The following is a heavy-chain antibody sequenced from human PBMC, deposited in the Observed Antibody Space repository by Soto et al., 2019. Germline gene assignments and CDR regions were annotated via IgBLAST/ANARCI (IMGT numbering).Heavy chain of an antibody. CDR2: IIPIFGTA. Sequence: SVKVSCKASGGTFSSYAISWVRQAPGQGLEWMGGIIPIFGTANYAQKFQGRVTITADESTSTAYMELSSLRSEDTAVYYCARDIVVVVAATEDYYYGMDVWGQGTTVTVSS. V-gene: IGHV1-69*13. D-gene: IGHD2-15*01. CDR1: GGTFSSYA. CDR3: ARDIVVVVAATEDYYYGMDV. J-gene: IGHJ6*02.